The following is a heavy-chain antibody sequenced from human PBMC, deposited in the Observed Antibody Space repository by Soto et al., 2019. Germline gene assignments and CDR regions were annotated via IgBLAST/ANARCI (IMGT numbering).Heavy chain of an antibody. CDR1: GYSFTSYG. D-gene: IGHD1-26*01. V-gene: IGHV1-18*01. CDR3: ARDTAYKMPLSGSFYGMDV. J-gene: IGHJ6*02. Sequence: QVQLVQSGAEVKKPGASVKVSCKASGYSFTSYGISWVRQAPGQGLEWVGWISSYKGNTDYAQKLQGRVTMTKDTSTSTVYMELRSLRSDDTAVYYCARDTAYKMPLSGSFYGMDVWGQGTAVTVSS. CDR2: ISSYKGNT.